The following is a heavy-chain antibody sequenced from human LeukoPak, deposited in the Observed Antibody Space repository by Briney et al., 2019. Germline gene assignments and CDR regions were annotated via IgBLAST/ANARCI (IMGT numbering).Heavy chain of an antibody. V-gene: IGHV1-18*01. Sequence: GASVKVSCKASGYTFTKCGISWVRQAPGQGLEWMGWISGSNGNTNYAQKVQGRVTMTTDTSTSTAFMELRSLRSDDTAVYFCTRDRRSASPNWFDPWGQGTLVTVSS. J-gene: IGHJ5*02. CDR2: ISGSNGNT. CDR1: GYTFTKCG. CDR3: TRDRRSASPNWFDP. D-gene: IGHD2-2*01.